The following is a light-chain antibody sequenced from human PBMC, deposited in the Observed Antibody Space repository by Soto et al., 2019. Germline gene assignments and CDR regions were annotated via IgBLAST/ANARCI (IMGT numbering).Light chain of an antibody. J-gene: IGKJ5*01. Sequence: DSQMTQSQSSLSASLGDRVTITCRASRTIDNYLNWYQQKPGRAPELLVYATSSLQSGVPSRFTGGGSGTHFTLTISGLQPEDFATYFCQQSYNPPITFGQGTRLAIK. CDR1: RTIDNY. CDR3: QQSYNPPIT. CDR2: ATS. V-gene: IGKV1-39*01.